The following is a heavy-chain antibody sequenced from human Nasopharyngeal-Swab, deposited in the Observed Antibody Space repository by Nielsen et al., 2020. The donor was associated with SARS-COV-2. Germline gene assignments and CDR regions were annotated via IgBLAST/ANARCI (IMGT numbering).Heavy chain of an antibody. D-gene: IGHD6-13*01. V-gene: IGHV3-72*01. CDR3: ASLSSSSWFFDY. J-gene: IGHJ4*02. CDR2: SRNEAHSFTT. Sequence: GESLKISCAASGFTLSEHYMDWVRQAPGKGLEWVGRSRNEAHSFTTEYAASVKGRFTISRDDSENSLYLQMNSLRAEDTAVYYCASLSSSSWFFDYWGQGTLVTVSS. CDR1: GFTLSEHY.